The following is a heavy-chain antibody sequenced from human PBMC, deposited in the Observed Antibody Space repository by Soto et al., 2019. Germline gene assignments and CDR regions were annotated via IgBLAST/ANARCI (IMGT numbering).Heavy chain of an antibody. CDR2: ISVSVGST. Sequence: WGSLRLSCAASGFTFSNYGMSWVRQDPGKGLEWVSVISVSVGSTYYADSVKGRFTLSRDNSKNTVYLQMNSLRAEDTAVYYCAKDSPVGVPLLRDPQDWGKGTMVTVSS. J-gene: IGHJ1*01. CDR3: AKDSPVGVPLLRDPQD. CDR1: GFTFSNYG. V-gene: IGHV3-23*01. D-gene: IGHD2-15*01.